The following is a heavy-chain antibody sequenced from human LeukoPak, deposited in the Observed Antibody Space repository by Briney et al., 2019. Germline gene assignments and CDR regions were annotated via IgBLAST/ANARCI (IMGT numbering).Heavy chain of an antibody. D-gene: IGHD5-12*01. CDR3: ARGIYSGYHYFDY. J-gene: IGHJ4*02. V-gene: IGHV3-66*01. CDR1: GFTVSSNY. CDR2: IYSGGST. Sequence: GGSLRLSCAASGFTVSSNYMSWVRQAPGKGLEWVSVIYSGGSTYYADSVKGRFTISRDNSKNTLYLQMNRLRAEDTAVYYCARGIYSGYHYFDYWGQGTLVTVSS.